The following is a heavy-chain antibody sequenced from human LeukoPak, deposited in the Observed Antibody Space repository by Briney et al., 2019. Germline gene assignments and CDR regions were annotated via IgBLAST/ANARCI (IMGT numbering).Heavy chain of an antibody. CDR1: GVSISSYY. D-gene: IGHD4-17*01. CDR3: ASLTTVTQGYFDS. CDR2: IYYSGST. Sequence: SETLSLTCTVSGVSISSYYWGWIRQPPGKGLEWIGYIYYSGSTNYNPSLKSRLTISVDASKNQFSLKLSSVTATDTAVYYCASLTTVTQGYFDSWGQGTLVSVSS. J-gene: IGHJ4*02. V-gene: IGHV4-59*08.